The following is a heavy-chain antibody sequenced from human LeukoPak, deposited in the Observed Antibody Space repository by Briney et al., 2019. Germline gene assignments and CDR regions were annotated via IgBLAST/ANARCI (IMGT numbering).Heavy chain of an antibody. CDR2: INPNNGGT. CDR1: GYTFTGYY. V-gene: IGHV1-2*02. D-gene: IGHD3-10*01. J-gene: IGHJ4*02. CDR3: ARDPFGDDHDFDH. Sequence: ASVKVSCKASGYTFTGYYMHWVRQAPGQGLEWMGWINPNNGGTNYPQKFQGRVTMTRDTSISTAYMELSRLRSDDTAVYYCARDPFGDDHDFDHWGRGTLLTVSS.